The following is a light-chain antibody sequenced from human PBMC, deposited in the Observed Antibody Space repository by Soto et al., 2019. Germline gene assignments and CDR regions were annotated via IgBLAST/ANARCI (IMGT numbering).Light chain of an antibody. J-gene: IGKJ3*01. CDR3: HQYDKLPFT. CDR1: QDISNY. CDR2: DAS. V-gene: IGKV1-33*01. Sequence: DIQMTQSPSSLSASVGDTITITCQASQDISNYLNWFQQKPGKAPKLLIYDASNLETGVPSRFSGSGSGTDFTFSISSLQPEDIATYYGHQYDKLPFTFGPGTKVDIK.